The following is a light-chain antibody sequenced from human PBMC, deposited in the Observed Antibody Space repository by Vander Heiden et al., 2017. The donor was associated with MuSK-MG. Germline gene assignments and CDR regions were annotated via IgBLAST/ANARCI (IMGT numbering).Light chain of an antibody. V-gene: IGLV1-40*01. CDR3: QPYDSSLSVV. CDR1: SSNIRAGYD. CDR2: GNS. J-gene: IGLJ2*01. Sequence: QSVLPQPPSLSGAPGQRVTISCTGSSSNIRAGYDVHWYQQLPGTAPMLLIVGNSNRPSGVPDRFSGSKSGTAATLATTGLQAEDEAEYYGQPYDSSLSVVFGGGTKLTVL.